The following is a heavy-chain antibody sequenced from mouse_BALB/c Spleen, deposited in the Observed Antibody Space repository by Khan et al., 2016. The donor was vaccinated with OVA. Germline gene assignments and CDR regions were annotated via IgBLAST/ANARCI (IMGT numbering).Heavy chain of an antibody. V-gene: IGHV2-3*01. J-gene: IGHJ4*01. CDR3: AKDRGYYAVDY. Sequence: QGQLKESGPGLVAPSQSLSITCTVSGFSLTSYGVSWVRQPPGKGLEWLGVIWGDRNTNFHSALRSRLSISKDNSKSQVFLKLNSLQTDDTATYYCAKDRGYYAVDYWGQGTSVTVSS. CDR1: GFSLTSYG. CDR2: IWGDRNT.